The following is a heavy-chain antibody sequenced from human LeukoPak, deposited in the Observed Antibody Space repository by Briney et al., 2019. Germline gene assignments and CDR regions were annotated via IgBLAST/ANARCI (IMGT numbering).Heavy chain of an antibody. CDR2: ISTTGGTT. CDR1: GFIFTNYG. J-gene: IGHJ6*03. V-gene: IGHV3-23*01. D-gene: IGHD2-15*01. Sequence: GGSLRLSCAASGFIFTNYGMSWVRQAPGQGLEWVSAISTTGGTTYYADSVRGRFTISRDNSRNTLYLQMNSLRAEDTAIYYCAKNGDRGAYCSGGTCYPYYYYYMDVWGKGTTVTISS. CDR3: AKNGDRGAYCSGGTCYPYYYYYMDV.